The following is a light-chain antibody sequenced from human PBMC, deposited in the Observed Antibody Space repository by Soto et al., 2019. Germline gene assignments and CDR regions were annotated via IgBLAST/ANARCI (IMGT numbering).Light chain of an antibody. CDR3: SSYAGSNNFV. V-gene: IGLV2-8*01. J-gene: IGLJ1*01. Sequence: QSALTQPPSASGFPGQSVTISWTGTSSDVGDYDYVSWYQQHPGKAPKLVIYEVTKGPSGAPDRVSASKSGNTASLTVSGLRAEDEADYYCSSYAGSNNFVFGSGTKLTAL. CDR1: SSDVGDYDY. CDR2: EVT.